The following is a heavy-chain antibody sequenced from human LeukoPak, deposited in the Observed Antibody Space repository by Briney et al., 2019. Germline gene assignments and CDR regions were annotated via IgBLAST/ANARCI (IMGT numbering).Heavy chain of an antibody. J-gene: IGHJ4*02. Sequence: PSETLSLTCAVYGGSFSGYYWSWVRQPPGQGLELIGEINHSGSTNYTPSLKSRVTISVDPSKNQFSLKLSSVTAADTAVYYCARHKGITGNLRHFDYWGQGTLVTVSS. CDR1: GGSFSGYY. D-gene: IGHD1-20*01. V-gene: IGHV4-34*01. CDR2: INHSGST. CDR3: ARHKGITGNLRHFDY.